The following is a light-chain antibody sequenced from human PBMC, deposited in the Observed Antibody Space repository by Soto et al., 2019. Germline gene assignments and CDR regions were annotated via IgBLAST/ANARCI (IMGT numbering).Light chain of an antibody. CDR1: QSITTN. J-gene: IGKJ1*01. Sequence: ETVMTQSPATLSVSPGERATLSCRASQSITTNLAWYQQKPGQAPRLLIHGASTRATGIPARFSGSGSGTEFSLTIGSLQSEDFAVYYCQQYNDWPRTFGQGTKVEI. V-gene: IGKV3D-15*01. CDR3: QQYNDWPRT. CDR2: GAS.